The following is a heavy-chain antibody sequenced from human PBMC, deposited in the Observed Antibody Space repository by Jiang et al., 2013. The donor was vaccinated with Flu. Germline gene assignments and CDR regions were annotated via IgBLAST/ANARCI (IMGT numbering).Heavy chain of an antibody. CDR1: GGSISSGGYY. Sequence: TLSLTCTVSGGSISSGGYYWSWIRQHPGKGLEWIGYIYYSGSTYYNPSLKSRVTISVDTSKNQFSLKLSSVTAADTAVYYCARVGDYDILTSWFDPWGQGTLVTVSS. CDR3: ARVGDYDILTSWFDP. J-gene: IGHJ5*02. D-gene: IGHD3-9*01. V-gene: IGHV4-31*03. CDR2: IYYSGST.